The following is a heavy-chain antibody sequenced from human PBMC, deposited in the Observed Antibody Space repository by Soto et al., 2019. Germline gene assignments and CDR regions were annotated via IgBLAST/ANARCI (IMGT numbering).Heavy chain of an antibody. Sequence: QVQLVQSGAEVKKPGASVRVSCKASGYTITCCAMHWVRQAPGQRPEWRGWFNAGDGDTKYSHNFQGRFTIIRDTSASTVYMELSSLRPEDTAVYYCARDGEDKAAAAMVYWGQGTLVTVSS. D-gene: IGHD6-13*01. CDR3: ARDGEDKAAAAMVY. J-gene: IGHJ4*02. V-gene: IGHV1-3*01. CDR2: FNAGDGDT. CDR1: GYTITCCA.